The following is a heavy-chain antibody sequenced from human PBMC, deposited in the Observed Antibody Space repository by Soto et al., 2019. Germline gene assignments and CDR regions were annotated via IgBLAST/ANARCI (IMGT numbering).Heavy chain of an antibody. CDR1: GFTFSNYW. CDR2: INIDGSGT. D-gene: IGHD4-17*01. CDR3: ARDSYAPHV. J-gene: IGHJ6*02. Sequence: GGSLRLSCAASGFTFSNYWMHWVRQAPGEGLVWVSRINIDGSGTTYADSVKGRFTISRDNAKNTVFLEMKNLRAEYTAVYYCARDSYAPHVWRQGTTVTISS. V-gene: IGHV3-74*03.